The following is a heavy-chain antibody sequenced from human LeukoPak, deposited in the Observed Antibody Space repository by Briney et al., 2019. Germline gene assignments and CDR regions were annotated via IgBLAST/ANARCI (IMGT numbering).Heavy chain of an antibody. V-gene: IGHV4-59*01. J-gene: IGHJ6*02. CDR1: GVSISSYY. CDR3: ARFYSSSWHNYYYYYGMDV. Sequence: SETLSLTCTVSGVSISSYYWSWIRQPPGKGLEWLGYIYYSGSTNYNPSLKSRVTISVDTSKNQFSLKLSSVTAADTAVYYCARFYSSSWHNYYYYYGMDVWGQGTTVTVSS. CDR2: IYYSGST. D-gene: IGHD6-13*01.